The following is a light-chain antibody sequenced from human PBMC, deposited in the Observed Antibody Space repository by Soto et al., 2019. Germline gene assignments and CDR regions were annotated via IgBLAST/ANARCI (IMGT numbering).Light chain of an antibody. J-gene: IGLJ3*02. V-gene: IGLV3-1*01. Sequence: SYELIQPPSVSVSPGQTASITCSGDKMGDTYACWYQQKPGQSPVLVIYQDRKRPSGIPERFSGSNSGNTATLTIRGTQAMDEADYYCQAWDSSTVVFGGGTKLTVL. CDR2: QDR. CDR3: QAWDSSTVV. CDR1: KMGDTY.